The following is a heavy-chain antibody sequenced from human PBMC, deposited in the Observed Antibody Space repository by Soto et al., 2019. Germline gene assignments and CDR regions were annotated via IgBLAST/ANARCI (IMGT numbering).Heavy chain of an antibody. Sequence: PGESLKISCTASGYNFNNNWIGWVRQTPGKGLEWMGRIEPSDSYIDYSPSFKGHVTISSDKSIKTVYLQWSSLKASDTAMYYCARLRSLPSTIKFGNDFVYWGQGTLVTVSS. CDR2: IEPSDSYI. J-gene: IGHJ4*02. D-gene: IGHD1-1*01. CDR3: ARLRSLPSTIKFGNDFVY. CDR1: GYNFNNNW. V-gene: IGHV5-10-1*01.